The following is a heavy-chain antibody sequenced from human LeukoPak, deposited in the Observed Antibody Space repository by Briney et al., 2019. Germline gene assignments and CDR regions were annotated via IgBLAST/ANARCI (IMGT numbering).Heavy chain of an antibody. D-gene: IGHD3-10*01. CDR2: ISPSGDIT. CDR1: GFTFSSYA. CDR3: AKDDAWLRFGE. Sequence: GGSLRLSCAASGFTFSSYAMTWVRQAPGKGLEWVSGISPSGDITYYADSVKGRFTISRDNSKNTLYLEVISLTAEDTAVYYCAKDDAWLRFGEWSQGTLVTVSS. V-gene: IGHV3-23*01. J-gene: IGHJ4*02.